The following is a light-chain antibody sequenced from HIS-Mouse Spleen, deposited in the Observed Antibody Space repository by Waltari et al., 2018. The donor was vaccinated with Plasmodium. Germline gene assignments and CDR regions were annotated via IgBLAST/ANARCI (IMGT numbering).Light chain of an antibody. CDR2: EGS. CDR1: SSDGGSYNL. J-gene: IGLJ3*02. CDR3: CSYAGSSTNWV. Sequence: QSALTQPASVSGSPGQSITIPCTGTSSDGGSYNLVSWYQQPPGKAPKLMIYEGSKRPSGVSNRFSGAKSGNTASLTISGLQAEDEADYYCCSYAGSSTNWVFGGGTKLTVL. V-gene: IGLV2-23*01.